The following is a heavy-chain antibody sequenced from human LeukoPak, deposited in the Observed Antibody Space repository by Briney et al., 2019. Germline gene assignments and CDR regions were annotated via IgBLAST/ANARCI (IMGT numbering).Heavy chain of an antibody. J-gene: IGHJ6*03. CDR1: GFTFSSYW. D-gene: IGHD3-10*01. CDR2: IKQDGSEK. Sequence: GGSLGLSCAASGFTFSSYWMSWVRQAPGKGLEWVANIKQDGSEKYYVDSVKGRFTISRDNSKNTPYLQMNSLRAEDTAVYYCAKRTSWFGDHYYMDVWGKGTTVTISS. CDR3: AKRTSWFGDHYYMDV. V-gene: IGHV3-7*03.